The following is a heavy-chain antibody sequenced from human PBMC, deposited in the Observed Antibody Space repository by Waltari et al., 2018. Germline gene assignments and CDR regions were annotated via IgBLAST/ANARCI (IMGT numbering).Heavy chain of an antibody. J-gene: IGHJ6*03. CDR2: IYYSGST. D-gene: IGHD5-12*01. V-gene: IGHV4-61*01. CDR3: ARGGYSGYDYPYYYYMDV. CDR1: GGSVSSGSYY. Sequence: QVQLQESGPGLVKPSETLSLTCTVSGGSVSSGSYYWSWIRQPPGKGLEWIGYIYYSGSTNYHPPLKSRVTISVDTSKNQFSLKLSSVTAADTAVYYCARGGYSGYDYPYYYYMDVWGKGTTVTVSS.